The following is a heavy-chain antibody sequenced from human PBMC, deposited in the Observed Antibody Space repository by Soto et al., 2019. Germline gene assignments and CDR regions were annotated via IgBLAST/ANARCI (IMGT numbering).Heavy chain of an antibody. J-gene: IGHJ3*02. D-gene: IGHD2-2*01. CDR3: TRDFNIVVVPAAIEAFDI. CDR2: IRSKAYGGTT. CDR1: GFTFGDYA. V-gene: IGHV3-49*03. Sequence: GGSLRLSCTASGFTFGDYAMSWFRQAPGKGLEWVGFIRSKAYGGTTEYAASVKGRFTISRDDSKSIAYLQMNSLKTEDTAVYYCTRDFNIVVVPAAIEAFDIWGQGTMVTVSS.